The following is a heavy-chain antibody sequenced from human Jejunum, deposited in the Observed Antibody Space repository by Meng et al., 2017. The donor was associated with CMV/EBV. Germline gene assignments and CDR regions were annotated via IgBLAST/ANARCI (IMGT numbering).Heavy chain of an antibody. V-gene: IGHV1-69*08. Sequence: SGGTFRSYPISWGRQVPGQGLEWMGRIIPIVGATNYAQKFQGRVTITADKSTSIAYMELSSLKSEDTAVYSCAREPTVVSGRPNWFDPWGQGTLVTVSS. J-gene: IGHJ5*02. CDR3: AREPTVVSGRPNWFDP. D-gene: IGHD4-23*01. CDR2: IIPIVGAT. CDR1: GGTFRSYP.